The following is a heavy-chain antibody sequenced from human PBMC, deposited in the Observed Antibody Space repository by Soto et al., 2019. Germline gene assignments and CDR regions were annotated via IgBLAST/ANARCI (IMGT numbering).Heavy chain of an antibody. Sequence: SVKVSCKASGGTFSSYAISWVRQAPGQGLEWMGGIIPIFGTANYAQKFQGRVTITADESTSTAYMELSSLRSEDTAVYYCARVPRDPLTTNYYYYYGMDVWGQGTTVTVS. CDR1: GGTFSSYA. D-gene: IGHD7-27*01. CDR3: ARVPRDPLTTNYYYYYGMDV. J-gene: IGHJ6*02. V-gene: IGHV1-69*13. CDR2: IIPIFGTA.